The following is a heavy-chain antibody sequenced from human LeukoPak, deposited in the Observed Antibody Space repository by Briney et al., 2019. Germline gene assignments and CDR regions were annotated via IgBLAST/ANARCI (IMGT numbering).Heavy chain of an antibody. V-gene: IGHV3-48*03. CDR2: ISSSGSTI. CDR3: ASVAHPGAFDI. J-gene: IGHJ3*02. Sequence: GGSLRLSCAASGFTFNSCEMNWVRQAPGKGLEWVSYISSSGSTIYYADSVKGRFTISRDNAKNSLYLQMNSLRAEDTAVYYCASVAHPGAFDIWGQGTMVTVSS. CDR1: GFTFNSCE. D-gene: IGHD6-6*01.